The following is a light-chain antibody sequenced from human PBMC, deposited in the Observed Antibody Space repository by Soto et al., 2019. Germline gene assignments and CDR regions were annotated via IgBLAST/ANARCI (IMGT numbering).Light chain of an antibody. CDR2: GAS. Sequence: IVFTQSTGILSFSPAERATLSCRASQSVRSNLAWYQQKPGQAPRLLIYGASTRATGIPARFSGSGSGTEFTLTISSLQSADFAVYFCQQYNNWARTFGQGTKVDIK. J-gene: IGKJ1*01. CDR3: QQYNNWART. V-gene: IGKV3-15*01. CDR1: QSVRSN.